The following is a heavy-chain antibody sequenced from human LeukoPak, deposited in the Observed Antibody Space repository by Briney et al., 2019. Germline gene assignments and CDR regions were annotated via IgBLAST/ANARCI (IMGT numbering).Heavy chain of an antibody. J-gene: IGHJ3*02. Sequence: RGSLRLSCAASGFTFSSYGMHWVRQAPGKGLEWVAVIWYDGSNKYYADSVKGRFTISRDNSKNTMYLQMNSLRAEDTAVYFCIKVIMFAFDIWGQGTMVTVSS. CDR1: GFTFSSYG. CDR3: IKVIMFAFDI. D-gene: IGHD3-10*02. CDR2: IWYDGSNK. V-gene: IGHV3-33*06.